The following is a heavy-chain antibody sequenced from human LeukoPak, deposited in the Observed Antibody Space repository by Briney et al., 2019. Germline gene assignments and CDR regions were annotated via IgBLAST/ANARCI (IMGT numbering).Heavy chain of an antibody. J-gene: IGHJ4*02. CDR2: IWYDGSNI. CDR3: VRDSGEIPNTYYYDSSGYLHY. V-gene: IGHV3-33*01. CDR1: GFTFSSYG. Sequence: PGRSLRLSCAASGFTFSSYGMHWVRQAPGKGLEWLAVIWYDGSNIYYADSVKGRFAISRDNSKNTLYLQMNSLRAEDTAVYFCVRDSGEIPNTYYYDSSGYLHYWGPGTLVTVSS. D-gene: IGHD3-22*01.